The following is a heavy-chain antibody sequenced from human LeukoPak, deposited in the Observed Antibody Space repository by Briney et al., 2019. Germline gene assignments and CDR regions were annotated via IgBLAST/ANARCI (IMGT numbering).Heavy chain of an antibody. CDR3: ARDLGRGDIVATIVRGGDY. CDR1: GYTFTSYY. V-gene: IGHV1-46*01. Sequence: ASVKVSCKASGYTFTSYYMRWVRQAPGQGLEWMGIINPSGGSTSYAQKFQGRVTMTRDTSTSTVYMELSSLRSDDTAVYYCARDLGRGDIVATIVRGGDYWGQGTLVTVSS. J-gene: IGHJ4*02. D-gene: IGHD5-12*01. CDR2: INPSGGST.